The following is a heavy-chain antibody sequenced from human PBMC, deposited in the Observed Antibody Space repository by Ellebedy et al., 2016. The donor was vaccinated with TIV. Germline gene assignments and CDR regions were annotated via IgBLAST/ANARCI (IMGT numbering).Heavy chain of an antibody. CDR1: GGSISNYY. V-gene: IGHV4-59*08. D-gene: IGHD4-17*01. CDR3: AREPALTVTTLTGADY. CDR2: IYYSGST. Sequence: MPSETLSLTCSVSGGSISNYYWGWIRQPPGKGLEWIGYIYYSGSTNYNPSLKSRVTISVDTSKNQFSLKLSSVTAADTAVYYCAREPALTVTTLTGADYWGQGTLVTVSS. J-gene: IGHJ4*02.